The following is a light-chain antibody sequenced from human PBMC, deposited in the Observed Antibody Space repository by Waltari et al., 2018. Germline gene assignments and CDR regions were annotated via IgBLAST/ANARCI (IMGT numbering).Light chain of an antibody. CDR3: SSYTRRSYWV. V-gene: IGLV2-14*01. Sequence: QSALTQPASVSGSPGQSIPIPCTGTSTDAGFYDFFSWFQPHPGKAPKVMIYKVNNRPSGVSNRFSGSKSANTASLTISGLQAEDEADYYCSSYTRRSYWVFGGGTQLTVL. CDR2: KVN. J-gene: IGLJ3*02. CDR1: STDAGFYDF.